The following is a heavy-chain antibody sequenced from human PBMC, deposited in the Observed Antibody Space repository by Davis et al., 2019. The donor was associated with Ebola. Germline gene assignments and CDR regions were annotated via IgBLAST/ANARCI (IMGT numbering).Heavy chain of an antibody. J-gene: IGHJ4*02. V-gene: IGHV3-48*01. Sequence: GESLKISCAASGFTFSTYNINWVRQAPGKGLEWVSHISTSSSTIYYADSVKGRFTISRDNVKNSVYLQMNSLRAEDTAVYYCAKDAWASGWGQGTLVTVSS. CDR3: AKDAWASG. D-gene: IGHD3-3*01. CDR2: ISTSSSTI. CDR1: GFTFSTYN.